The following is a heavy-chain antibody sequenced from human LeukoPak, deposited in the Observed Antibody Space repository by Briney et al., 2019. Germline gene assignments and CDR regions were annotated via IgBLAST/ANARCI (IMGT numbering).Heavy chain of an antibody. Sequence: GGSLRLSCAASGFTFDIYAMSWVRQAPGEGLEWVSGISGSGGSTYYADSVKGRFTISRDNSKNTLYLQMNSLRAEDTAVYYCAKAGGYCSGGSCLTYMDVWGKGTTVTVSS. CDR1: GFTFDIYA. CDR3: AKAGGYCSGGSCLTYMDV. D-gene: IGHD2-15*01. J-gene: IGHJ6*03. V-gene: IGHV3-23*01. CDR2: ISGSGGST.